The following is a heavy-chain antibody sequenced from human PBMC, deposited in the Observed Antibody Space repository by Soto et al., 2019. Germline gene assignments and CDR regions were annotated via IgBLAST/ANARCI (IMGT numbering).Heavy chain of an antibody. Sequence: ASVKVSCKASGFTFTSSAVQWVRQARGQRLEWIGWIVVGSGNTNYAQKFQERVTITRDMSTSTAYMELSSLRSEGTAVYYFAGAQGDDFWSGYYYYYGMDVWGQGTTVTVSS. D-gene: IGHD3-3*01. J-gene: IGHJ6*02. CDR1: GFTFTSSA. CDR3: AGAQGDDFWSGYYYYYGMDV. CDR2: IVVGSGNT. V-gene: IGHV1-58*01.